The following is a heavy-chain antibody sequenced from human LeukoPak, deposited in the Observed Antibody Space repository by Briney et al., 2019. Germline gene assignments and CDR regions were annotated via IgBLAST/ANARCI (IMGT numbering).Heavy chain of an antibody. J-gene: IGHJ4*02. V-gene: IGHV4-39*07. CDR1: GGSISSSSYY. CDR3: AGTLFGVGYFDY. Sequence: SETLSLTCTVSGGSISSSSYYWGWIRQPPGKGLEWIGSIYYSGSTYYNPSLKSRVTISVDTSKNQFSLKLSSVTAADTAVYYCAGTLFGVGYFDYWGQGTLVTVSS. CDR2: IYYSGST. D-gene: IGHD3-3*01.